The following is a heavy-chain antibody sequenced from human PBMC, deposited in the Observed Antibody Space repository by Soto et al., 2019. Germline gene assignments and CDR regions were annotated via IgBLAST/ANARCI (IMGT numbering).Heavy chain of an antibody. Sequence: QTGGSLRLSCAASGFTFSSNWMHWVRQVPGKGLVWVSRINTDGSATNYADSVKGRFTTSRDNAKNMLYLQMNSLRVEDTAVYYCARDGEGYWGQGTLVTVSS. J-gene: IGHJ4*02. V-gene: IGHV3-74*01. CDR2: INTDGSAT. D-gene: IGHD2-21*01. CDR3: ARDGEGY. CDR1: GFTFSSNW.